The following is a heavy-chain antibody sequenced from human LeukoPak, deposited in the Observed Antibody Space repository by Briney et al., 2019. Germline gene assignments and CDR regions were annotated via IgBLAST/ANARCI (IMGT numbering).Heavy chain of an antibody. J-gene: IGHJ6*02. Sequence: GGSLRLSCAASRFTFGSYGMTWVRQAPGKGLEWVSSISGHGGNSYYADSVKGRFTISRDNSKNTLYLQMNSLRAEDTAVYYCARDLLGYSSSWYGGMGYYYYYGMDVWGQGTTVTVSS. D-gene: IGHD6-13*01. CDR2: ISGHGGNS. V-gene: IGHV3-23*01. CDR3: ARDLLGYSSSWYGGMGYYYYYGMDV. CDR1: RFTFGSYG.